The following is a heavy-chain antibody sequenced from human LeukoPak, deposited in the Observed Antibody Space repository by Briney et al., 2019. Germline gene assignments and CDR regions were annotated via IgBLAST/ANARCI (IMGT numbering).Heavy chain of an antibody. J-gene: IGHJ4*02. Sequence: EASVEVSCKASGGTFSSYAISWVRQAPGQGLEWMGGIIPIFGTANYAQKFQGRVTITADKSTSTAYMELSSLRSEDTAVYYCARGYSSGWYGYYFDYWGQGTLVTVSS. CDR2: IIPIFGTA. V-gene: IGHV1-69*06. D-gene: IGHD6-19*01. CDR1: GGTFSSYA. CDR3: ARGYSSGWYGYYFDY.